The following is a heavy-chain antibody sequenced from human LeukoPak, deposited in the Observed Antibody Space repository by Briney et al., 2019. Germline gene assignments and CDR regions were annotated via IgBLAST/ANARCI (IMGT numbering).Heavy chain of an antibody. D-gene: IGHD5-24*01. J-gene: IGHJ5*01. CDR2: INSDGNNT. V-gene: IGHV3-74*01. Sequence: GGSLRLSCEASGITFRNFWLLWVRQAPGKGLVRVSRINSDGNNTRYADSVKGRFTISRDNAKNTLFLQMNSLTAEDTAVYYCATGDDYNAKRPGVPDSWGQGILVTVSS. CDR1: GITFRNFW. CDR3: ATGDDYNAKRPGVPDS.